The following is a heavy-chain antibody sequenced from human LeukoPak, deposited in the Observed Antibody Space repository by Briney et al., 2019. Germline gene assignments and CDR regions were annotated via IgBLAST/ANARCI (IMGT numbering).Heavy chain of an antibody. CDR2: LYNTGDT. CDR1: GFTFSSYS. CDR3: ASPKYTSGPFNY. D-gene: IGHD6-19*01. V-gene: IGHV3-53*01. J-gene: IGHJ4*02. Sequence: GGSLRLSCAASGFTFSSYSMNWVRQAPGKGLEWVSVLYNTGDTDYADSVKGRFTISRDNSKNTLHLQMNSLRAEDTAVYYCASPKYTSGPFNYWGQGTLVTVSS.